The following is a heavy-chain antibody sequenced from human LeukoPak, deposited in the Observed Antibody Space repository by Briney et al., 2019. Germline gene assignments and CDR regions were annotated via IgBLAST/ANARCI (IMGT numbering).Heavy chain of an antibody. CDR1: GYSISSGYY. J-gene: IGHJ3*02. Sequence: SETLSLTCAVSGYSISSGYYCGWIRQPPGKGLEWIGSIYHSGSTYYNPSLKSRVTISVDTSKNQFSLKLSSVTAADTAVYYCARPSYDSSGYDPPDAFDIWGQGTMVTVSS. CDR2: IYHSGST. V-gene: IGHV4-38-2*01. D-gene: IGHD3-22*01. CDR3: ARPSYDSSGYDPPDAFDI.